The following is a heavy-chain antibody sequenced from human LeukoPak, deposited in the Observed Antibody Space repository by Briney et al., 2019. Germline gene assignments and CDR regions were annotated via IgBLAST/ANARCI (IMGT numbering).Heavy chain of an antibody. CDR3: ARDSHTGYCSGGSCYYYMDV. J-gene: IGHJ6*03. D-gene: IGHD2-15*01. CDR2: IIPIFGTA. CDR1: GGTFSSYA. V-gene: IGHV1-69*06. Sequence: GASVKVSCKASGGTFSSYAISWVRQAPGQGLEWVGGIIPIFGTANYAQKFQGRVTITADKSTSTAYMELSSLRSEDTAVYYCARDSHTGYCSGGSCYYYMDVWGKGTTVTVSS.